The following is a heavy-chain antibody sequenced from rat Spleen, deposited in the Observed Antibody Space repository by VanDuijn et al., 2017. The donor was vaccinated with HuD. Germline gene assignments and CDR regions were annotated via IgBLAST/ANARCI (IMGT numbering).Heavy chain of an antibody. CDR2: ITNTGGST. Sequence: EVQLVESGGGLVQPGRSLKLSCVASGFTFNNYWMTWIRQAPGKGLEWVASITNTGGSTYYPDSVKGRFTISRDNEKSTLYLQLNSLRSEDTATYYCTREGVTGRYFDFWGPGTMVTVSS. CDR1: GFTFNNYW. J-gene: IGHJ1*01. V-gene: IGHV5-31*01. CDR3: TREGVTGRYFDF. D-gene: IGHD5-1*01.